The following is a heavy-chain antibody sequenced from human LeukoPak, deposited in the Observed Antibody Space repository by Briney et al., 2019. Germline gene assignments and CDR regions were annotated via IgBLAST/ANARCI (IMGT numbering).Heavy chain of an antibody. V-gene: IGHV3-48*03. Sequence: QPGGSLRLSCEASGFSLSSYEMNWVRQAPGKGLEWVSYISTSGSTIYYADSVKGRFSISRDNSENTLYFQMNSLRAEDTAVYFCAKHRAARTAPDAFDIWGQGTTVTVS. J-gene: IGHJ3*02. CDR2: ISTSGSTI. D-gene: IGHD6-25*01. CDR1: GFSLSSYE. CDR3: AKHRAARTAPDAFDI.